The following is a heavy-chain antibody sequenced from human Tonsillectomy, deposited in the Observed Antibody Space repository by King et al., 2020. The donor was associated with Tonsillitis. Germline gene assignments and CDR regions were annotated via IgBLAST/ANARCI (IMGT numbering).Heavy chain of an antibody. CDR2: ISGSGGST. CDR1: GFTFSSYA. CDR3: AKSGYCTITSCSINGFDP. Sequence: VQLVESGGGLVQPGGSLRLSCVASGFTFSSYAMSWVRQAPGKGREWGSVISGSGGSTYHADFVKGRFTISRDNSKNTLYLQMSSLRAEDTAVYYCAKSGYCTITSCSINGFDPWGQGTLVTVSS. J-gene: IGHJ5*02. V-gene: IGHV3-23*04. D-gene: IGHD2-2*01.